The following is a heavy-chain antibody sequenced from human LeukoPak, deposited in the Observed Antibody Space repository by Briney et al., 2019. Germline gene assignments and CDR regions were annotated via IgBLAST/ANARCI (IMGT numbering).Heavy chain of an antibody. Sequence: ASVKVSCKASGYTFTGYYMDWVRQAPGQGLEWMGWINPNSGGTNYAQKFQGRVTMTRDTSISTAYMELSRLRSDDTAVYYCARKYSSSWPSYYYYGMDVWGQGTTVTVSS. CDR1: GYTFTGYY. CDR2: INPNSGGT. J-gene: IGHJ6*02. V-gene: IGHV1-2*02. D-gene: IGHD6-13*01. CDR3: ARKYSSSWPSYYYYGMDV.